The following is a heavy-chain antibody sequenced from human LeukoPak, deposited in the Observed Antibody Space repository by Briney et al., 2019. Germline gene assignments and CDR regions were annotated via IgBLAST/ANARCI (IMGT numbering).Heavy chain of an antibody. CDR1: GYSFTRYW. CDR3: ARLGQWLDNFDY. Sequence: GESLKISCKSSGYSFTRYWIGWVRQMPGKGLEWMGIIYPDDSDTTYSPSSQGQVTISADKSISTAYLQWTSLKASDTAMYYCARLGQWLDNFDYWGQGTLVTVSS. CDR2: IYPDDSDT. J-gene: IGHJ4*02. D-gene: IGHD6-19*01. V-gene: IGHV5-51*01.